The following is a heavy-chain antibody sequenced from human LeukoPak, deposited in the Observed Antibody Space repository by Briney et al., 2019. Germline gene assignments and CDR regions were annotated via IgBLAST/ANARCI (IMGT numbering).Heavy chain of an antibody. CDR2: IWYDGSNK. Sequence: GGSLRLSCAASGFTFSSYGMHWVRQAPGKGLEWVAVIWYDGSNKYYADSVKGRFTISRDNSKNTLYLQMNSLRAEDTAVYYCARESGDYGDYGYYFDYWGQGTLVTVSS. J-gene: IGHJ4*02. D-gene: IGHD4-17*01. CDR1: GFTFSSYG. CDR3: ARESGDYGDYGYYFDY. V-gene: IGHV3-33*08.